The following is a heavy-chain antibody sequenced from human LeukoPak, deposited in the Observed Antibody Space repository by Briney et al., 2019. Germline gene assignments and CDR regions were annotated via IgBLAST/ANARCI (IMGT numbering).Heavy chain of an antibody. CDR2: IYYSGST. V-gene: IGHV4-59*01. D-gene: IGHD3-10*01. J-gene: IGHJ4*02. Sequence: SETLSLTCTVSGGSISSYYWSWIRQPPGKGLEWIGYIYYSGSTNCNPSLKSRVTISVDTSKNQFSLKLSSVTAADTAVYYCARAFHRGVIDYWGQGTLVTVSS. CDR3: ARAFHRGVIDY. CDR1: GGSISSYY.